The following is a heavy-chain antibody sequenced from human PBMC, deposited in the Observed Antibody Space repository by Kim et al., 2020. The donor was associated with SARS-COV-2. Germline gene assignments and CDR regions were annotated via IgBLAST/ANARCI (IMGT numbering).Heavy chain of an antibody. J-gene: IGHJ4*02. V-gene: IGHV5-10-1*01. Sequence: YTNCSPSFQGHVTMSADKSISTAYLQWSSLKASDTAMYYCARLAARYQFDYWGQGTLVTVSS. CDR2: YT. CDR3: ARLAARYQFDY. D-gene: IGHD6-6*01.